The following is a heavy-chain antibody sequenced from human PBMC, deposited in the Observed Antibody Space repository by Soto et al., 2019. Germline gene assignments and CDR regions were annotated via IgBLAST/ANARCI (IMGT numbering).Heavy chain of an antibody. V-gene: IGHV4-4*02. CDR1: GDSISDRNW. CDR3: ARLNSGPGDY. CDR2: ISHSGTT. Sequence: SETLSLTCAVSGDSISDRNWWSWVRQSPGKGLEWIGEISHSGTTNYNPSLKGRVTTSLDKSKRQFSLKVTSMTAADTAVYYCARLNSGPGDYWGQGTLVTVSS. J-gene: IGHJ4*02.